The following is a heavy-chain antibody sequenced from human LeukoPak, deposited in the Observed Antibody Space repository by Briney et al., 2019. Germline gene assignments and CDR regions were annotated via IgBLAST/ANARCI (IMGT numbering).Heavy chain of an antibody. CDR3: ARDTGVFRLAVPDY. J-gene: IGHJ4*02. D-gene: IGHD6-19*01. V-gene: IGHV3-21*01. Sequence: PGGSLRLSCAASGFTFSSYAMNWVRQAPGKGLEWVSSISSSSSYIYYADSVKGRFTISRDNAKNSLYLQMNSLRAEDTAVYYCARDTGVFRLAVPDYWGQGTLVTVSS. CDR2: ISSSSSYI. CDR1: GFTFSSYA.